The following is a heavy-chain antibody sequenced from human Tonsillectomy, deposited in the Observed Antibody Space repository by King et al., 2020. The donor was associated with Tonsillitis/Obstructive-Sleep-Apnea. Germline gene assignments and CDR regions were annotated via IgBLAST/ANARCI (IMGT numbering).Heavy chain of an antibody. V-gene: IGHV4-34*01. J-gene: IGHJ5*02. D-gene: IGHD4-11*01. CDR2: INHSGST. Sequence: HVQLQQWGAGLLKPSETLSLPCAVSGGTFSGYYWSWIRQPPGKGLEWIGEINHSGSTNYNPSLKSRVTISVDTSKNQFSLKLSSVTAADTAVYYCARGGDYSNTWGQGTLVTVSS. CDR1: GGTFSGYY. CDR3: ARGGDYSNT.